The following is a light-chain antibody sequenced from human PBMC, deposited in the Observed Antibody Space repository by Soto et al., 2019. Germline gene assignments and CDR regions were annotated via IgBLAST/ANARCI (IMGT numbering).Light chain of an antibody. CDR1: QSVSSSY. J-gene: IGKJ1*01. V-gene: IGKV3-20*01. Sequence: EIVLTQSPGTLSLSPGERATLSCRASQSVSSSYLAWYQQRPGQATRLLIYGASSRATGIPDRFSGSESGTDFTLTISRLEPEDFAVYYCQQYGSSPETFGQGTKVEIK. CDR3: QQYGSSPET. CDR2: GAS.